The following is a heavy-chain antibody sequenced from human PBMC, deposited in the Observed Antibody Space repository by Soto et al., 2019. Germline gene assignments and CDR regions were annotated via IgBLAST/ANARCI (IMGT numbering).Heavy chain of an antibody. CDR3: AKGTYYDFWSGCDY. CDR2: ISGSGGST. V-gene: IGHV3-23*01. J-gene: IGHJ4*02. Sequence: EVQLLESGGGLVQPGGSLRLSCAASGFTFSSYAMSWVRQAPGKGLEWVSAISGSGGSTYYANSVKGRFTISRDNSKNTLYLQMNSLRAEDTAVYYCAKGTYYDFWSGCDYWGQGTLVTVSS. D-gene: IGHD3-3*01. CDR1: GFTFSSYA.